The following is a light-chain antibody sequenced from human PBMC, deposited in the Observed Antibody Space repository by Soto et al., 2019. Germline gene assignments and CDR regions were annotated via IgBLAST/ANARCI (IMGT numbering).Light chain of an antibody. Sequence: QSALTQPRSVSGSPGQSVTISGTGTSSDVGAYNYVSWYQQHPGKAPKLMTYDVSKRPSGVPDRFSGSKSGNTASLTISGLQAEDEADYYCCSYADNYSYVFGTGTKVTVL. J-gene: IGLJ1*01. CDR2: DVS. V-gene: IGLV2-11*01. CDR1: SSDVGAYNY. CDR3: CSYADNYSYV.